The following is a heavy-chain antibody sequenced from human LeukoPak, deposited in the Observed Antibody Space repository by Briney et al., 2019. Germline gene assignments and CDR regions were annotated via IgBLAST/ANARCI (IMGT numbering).Heavy chain of an antibody. J-gene: IGHJ4*02. Sequence: PGRSLRLSCAASGFTFSSYAMHWVRQAPGKGLEWVAVISYDGSNKYYADSVKGRFTISRDNSKNTLYLQMNSLRAEDTAVYYCARDESVRLRFLEWPTYSDYWGQGTLVTVSS. CDR3: ARDESVRLRFLEWPTYSDY. V-gene: IGHV3-30-3*01. CDR1: GFTFSSYA. CDR2: ISYDGSNK. D-gene: IGHD3-3*01.